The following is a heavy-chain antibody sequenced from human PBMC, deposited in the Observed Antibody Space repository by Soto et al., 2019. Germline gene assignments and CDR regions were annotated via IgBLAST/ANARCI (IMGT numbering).Heavy chain of an antibody. CDR1: GGSISSGGYY. J-gene: IGHJ4*02. CDR2: CYYSGST. Sequence: QVQLQESGPGLVKPSQTLSLTCTVSGGSISSGGYYWSWIRQHPGKGLEWIGYCYYSGSTYSNPSLKSRVTISVDPSKNQVSLKLSSVSAADTAVYYCARSGYSYGPNPLLYWGQGTLVTVSS. V-gene: IGHV4-31*03. D-gene: IGHD5-18*01. CDR3: ARSGYSYGPNPLLY.